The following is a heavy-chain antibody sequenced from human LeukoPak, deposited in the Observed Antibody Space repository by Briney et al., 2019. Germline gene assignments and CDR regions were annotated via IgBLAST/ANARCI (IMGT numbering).Heavy chain of an antibody. D-gene: IGHD3-10*01. CDR3: ARDYMVRGVIGYYFDY. J-gene: IGHJ4*02. CDR2: ISYDGSNK. Sequence: GGSLRLSCAASGFTFSSYAMHWVRQAPGKGLEWVAVISYDGSNKYYADSVKGRFTISRDNSENTLYLQMNSLRAEDTAVYYCARDYMVRGVIGYYFDYWGQGTLVTVSS. V-gene: IGHV3-30*04. CDR1: GFTFSSYA.